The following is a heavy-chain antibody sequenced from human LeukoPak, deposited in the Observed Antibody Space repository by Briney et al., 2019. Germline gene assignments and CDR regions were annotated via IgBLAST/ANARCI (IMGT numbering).Heavy chain of an antibody. CDR3: ARDKDVYFDY. CDR2: ISSSSSYI. Sequence: GGSLRLSCVGTGFTFSTYRMNWVRQAPGKGLEWVSSISSSSSYIYYADSVKGRITISRDNAKNSLYLQMNSLRVEDTAVYYCARDKDVYFDYWGQGTLVTVTS. CDR1: GFTFSTYR. J-gene: IGHJ4*02. V-gene: IGHV3-21*01.